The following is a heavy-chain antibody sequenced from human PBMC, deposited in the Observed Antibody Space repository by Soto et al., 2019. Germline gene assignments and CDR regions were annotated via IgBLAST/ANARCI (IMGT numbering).Heavy chain of an antibody. V-gene: IGHV3-30-3*01. CDR1: GFTFSSYA. D-gene: IGHD6-6*01. CDR2: ISYDGSNK. Sequence: PGGSLRLSCAASGFTFSSYAMHWVRQAPGKGLEWVAVISYDGSNKYYADSVKGRFTISRDNSKNTLYLQMNSLRAEDTAVYYCAREGNPARRPPYYYYMDVWGKGTTVTVSS. CDR3: AREGNPARRPPYYYYMDV. J-gene: IGHJ6*03.